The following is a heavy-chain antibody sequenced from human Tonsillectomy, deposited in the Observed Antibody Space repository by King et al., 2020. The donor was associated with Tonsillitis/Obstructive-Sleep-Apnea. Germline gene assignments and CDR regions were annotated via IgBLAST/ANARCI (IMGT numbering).Heavy chain of an antibody. CDR1: GFTFSSYS. CDR3: AREYCSGGSCYFYFVY. CDR2: ISSSSSYI. D-gene: IGHD2-15*01. J-gene: IGHJ4*02. Sequence: QLVQSGGGLVKPGGSLRLSCAASGFTFSSYSMNWVRQAPGKGLEWVSSISSSSSYIYYAYSVKGRFTISRDNAKNSLYLQMNSLRAEDPALYYCAREYCSGGSCYFYFVYWGQGTLVTVSS. V-gene: IGHV3-21*01.